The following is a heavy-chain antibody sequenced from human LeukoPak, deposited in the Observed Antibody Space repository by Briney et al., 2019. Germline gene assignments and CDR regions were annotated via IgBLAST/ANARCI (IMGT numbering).Heavy chain of an antibody. D-gene: IGHD6-6*01. V-gene: IGHV4-34*01. J-gene: IGHJ4*02. Sequence: SETLSLTCAVYGGSFSGYYWIWIRQPPGKGLEWIGEINHSGSTNYNPSLKSRVTISVDTSKNQFSLKLSSVTAADTAVYYCAGNSSSSVDYWGQGTLVTVSS. CDR3: AGNSSSSVDY. CDR2: INHSGST. CDR1: GGSFSGYY.